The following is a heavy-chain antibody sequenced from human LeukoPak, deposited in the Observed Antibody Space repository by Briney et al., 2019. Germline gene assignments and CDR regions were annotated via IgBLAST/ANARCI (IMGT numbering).Heavy chain of an antibody. V-gene: IGHV4-34*01. D-gene: IGHD3-3*01. CDR3: ARGQYYDFWSGYSPEFDY. J-gene: IGHJ4*02. CDR1: GGSFSDYY. Sequence: PSETLSLTCAVYGGSFSDYYWSWIRQPPGKGLEWIGEINHSGSTNYNPSLKSRVTISVDTSKNQFSLKLSSVTAADTAVYYCARGQYYDFWSGYSPEFDYWGQGTLVTVSS. CDR2: INHSGST.